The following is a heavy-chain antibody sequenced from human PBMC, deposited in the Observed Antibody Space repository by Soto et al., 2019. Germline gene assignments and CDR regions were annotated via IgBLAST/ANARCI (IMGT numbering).Heavy chain of an antibody. CDR3: ARSHYVLGAFDI. D-gene: IGHD3-10*02. CDR1: GGSISSGEFY. Sequence: SETLSLTCHVSGGSISSGEFYWSSIRQSPGKGLEWIGYIYDSESSYYNPSLKSRTTLSMDTSKSQFSLRLISVTAADTAVYYCARSHYVLGAFDIWGRGTVVTVSS. CDR2: IYDSESS. V-gene: IGHV4-30-4*02. J-gene: IGHJ3*02.